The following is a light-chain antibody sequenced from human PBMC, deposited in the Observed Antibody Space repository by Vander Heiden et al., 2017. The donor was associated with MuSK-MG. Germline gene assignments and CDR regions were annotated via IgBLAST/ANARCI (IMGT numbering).Light chain of an antibody. J-gene: IGKJ2*01. V-gene: IGKV3-11*01. CDR3: QQRSNWYT. Sequence: IVLTPPPATLSLSPGERATLSCRASQSVSSYLAWYQQKPGQAPRLLIYDASNRAIGIPDKYRGSGSGTDFTLTSSSREPEDFAVYYWQQRSNWYTFGQRTKLEIK. CDR2: DAS. CDR1: QSVSSY.